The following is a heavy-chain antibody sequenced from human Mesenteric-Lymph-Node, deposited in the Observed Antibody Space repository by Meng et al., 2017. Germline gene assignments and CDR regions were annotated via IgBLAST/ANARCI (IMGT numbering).Heavy chain of an antibody. J-gene: IGHJ6*02. CDR1: GNSISSDYY. CDR3: ARDLGVAATGGRNYYYGMDV. D-gene: IGHD6-25*01. Sequence: GSLRLSCAVFGNSISSDYYWGWIRQAPGKGLEWIGNLYHSGETHYNPSLESRVTISRDTSKNQFSLKLTSLTAADTAVYYCARDLGVAATGGRNYYYGMDVWGQGTMVTVSS. CDR2: LYHSGET. V-gene: IGHV4-38-2*02.